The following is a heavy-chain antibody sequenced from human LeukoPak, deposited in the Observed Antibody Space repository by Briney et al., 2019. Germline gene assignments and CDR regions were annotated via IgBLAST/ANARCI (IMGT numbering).Heavy chain of an antibody. D-gene: IGHD3-10*01. CDR2: IYYNGST. CDR1: GGSISSYY. J-gene: IGHJ4*02. V-gene: IGHV4-59*08. CDR3: ASHAVINAYYFDY. Sequence: PSETLSLTCTVSGGSISSYYWIWIRQPPGKGLEWIGFIYYNGSTNYNPSLKSRVTISEDSSKSQSSLKLSSVTAADTAVYYCASHAVINAYYFDYWGQGTLVTVSS.